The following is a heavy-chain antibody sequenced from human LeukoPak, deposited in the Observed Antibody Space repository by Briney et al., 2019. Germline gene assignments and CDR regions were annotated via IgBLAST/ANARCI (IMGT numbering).Heavy chain of an antibody. Sequence: GGSLRLSCAASGFTLSSYGMHWVRQAPGKGLEWVAVIWYDGSNKYYADSVKGRFTISRDNSKNTLYLQMNSLRAEDTAVYYCARDGAYYYGSGSYYPTYYFDYWGQGTLVTVSS. D-gene: IGHD3-10*01. CDR3: ARDGAYYYGSGSYYPTYYFDY. J-gene: IGHJ4*02. CDR2: IWYDGSNK. CDR1: GFTLSSYG. V-gene: IGHV3-33*01.